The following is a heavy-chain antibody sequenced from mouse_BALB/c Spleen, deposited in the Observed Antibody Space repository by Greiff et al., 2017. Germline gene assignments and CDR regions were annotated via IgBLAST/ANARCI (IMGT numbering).Heavy chain of an antibody. V-gene: IGHV1S81*02. CDR1: GYTFTSYY. Sequence: VQLQQSGAELVKPGASVKLSCKASGYTFTSYYMYWVKQRPGQGLEWIGEINPSNGGTNFNEKFKSKATLTVDKSSSTAYMQLSSLTSEDSAVYYCTRVDYYSSSYNCTMDYGGQGTSVTVSS. D-gene: IGHD1-1*01. CDR2: INPSNGGT. J-gene: IGHJ4*01. CDR3: TRVDYYSSSYNCTMDY.